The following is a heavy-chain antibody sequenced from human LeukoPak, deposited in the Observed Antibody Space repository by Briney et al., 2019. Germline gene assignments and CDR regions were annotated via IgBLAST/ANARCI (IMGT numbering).Heavy chain of an antibody. CDR2: IYSGGST. Sequence: PGGSLRLSCAASGFTVSSNYMSWVRQAPGKGLEWVSVIYSGGSTYYADSVKGRFTISRDNSKNTLYLQMNSLRAEDTAVYYRARFITMVRGRGFDYWGQGTLVTVSS. J-gene: IGHJ4*02. CDR3: ARFITMVRGRGFDY. CDR1: GFTVSSNY. D-gene: IGHD3-10*01. V-gene: IGHV3-66*01.